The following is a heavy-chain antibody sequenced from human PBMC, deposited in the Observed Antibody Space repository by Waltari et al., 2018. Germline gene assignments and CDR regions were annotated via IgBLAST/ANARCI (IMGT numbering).Heavy chain of an antibody. CDR1: GGSISSSSYF. CDR3: ARPYYDILTGYSNPHYFDY. V-gene: IGHV4-39*01. Sequence: QLQLQESGPGLVKPSETLSLTCTVSGGSISSSSYFWGWIRQPPEKGLEWIGSFYYSGRSYYNPSLKSRVTISVDTSKNQFSLKLSSVTAADTAVYYCARPYYDILTGYSNPHYFDYWGQGTLVTVSS. D-gene: IGHD3-9*01. J-gene: IGHJ4*02. CDR2: FYYSGRS.